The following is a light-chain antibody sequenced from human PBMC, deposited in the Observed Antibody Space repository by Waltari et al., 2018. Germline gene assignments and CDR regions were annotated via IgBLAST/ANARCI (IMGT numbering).Light chain of an antibody. J-gene: IGKJ1*01. CDR2: GAS. CDR1: QRVTSNY. Sequence: EIVLTQSPGTLSLSPGGRATLSCRASQRVTSNYLAWYQQKPGQAPRLIMFGASTRATGIPDRFSGSGSGTDFTLTISRLEPEDFAVYYCQKYGTSPRTFGQGTKVEIK. V-gene: IGKV3-20*01. CDR3: QKYGTSPRT.